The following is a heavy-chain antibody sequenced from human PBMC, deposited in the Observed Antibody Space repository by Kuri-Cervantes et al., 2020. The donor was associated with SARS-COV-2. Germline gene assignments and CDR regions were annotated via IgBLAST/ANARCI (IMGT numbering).Heavy chain of an antibody. D-gene: IGHD3-16*01. CDR2: IIPIFGTA. V-gene: IGHV1-69*13. CDR3: ASYEYYYYYGMDV. J-gene: IGHJ6*02. Sequence: SVKVSCKASGGTFSSYAISWVRQAPGQGLEWMGGIIPIFGTANYAQKFQGRVTITADESTSTAYMELGSLRSEDTAVYYCASYEYYYYYGMDVWGQGTTVTVSS. CDR1: GGTFSSYA.